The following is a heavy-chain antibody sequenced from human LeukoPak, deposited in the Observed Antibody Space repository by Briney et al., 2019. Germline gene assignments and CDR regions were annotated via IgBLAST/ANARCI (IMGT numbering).Heavy chain of an antibody. CDR2: MRYAGSNK. CDR1: GFTFNSYG. Sequence: PGGSLRLSCAASGFTFNSYGMHWVRQAPGKGLEWVAFMRYAGSNKYYADSVRGRFTVSRDASKNTLYLQMNSLRAEDTAVYYCARAAAETGAFRDNWFDPWGQGTLVTVSS. CDR3: ARAAAETGAFRDNWFDP. D-gene: IGHD6-19*01. V-gene: IGHV3-30*02. J-gene: IGHJ5*02.